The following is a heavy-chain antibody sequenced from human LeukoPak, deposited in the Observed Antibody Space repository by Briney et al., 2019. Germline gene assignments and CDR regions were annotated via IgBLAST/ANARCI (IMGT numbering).Heavy chain of an antibody. J-gene: IGHJ4*02. CDR3: ARGWNSSSHIYYFDY. CDR2: ISSSGSTI. Sequence: GGSLRLSCAASGFTFSDYYMSWIRQAPGKGLEWVSYISSSGSTIYYADSVKGRFTISRDNAKNSLYLQMNSLRAEDTAAYYCARGWNSSSHIYYFDYWGQGTLVTVSS. D-gene: IGHD6-13*01. V-gene: IGHV3-11*01. CDR1: GFTFSDYY.